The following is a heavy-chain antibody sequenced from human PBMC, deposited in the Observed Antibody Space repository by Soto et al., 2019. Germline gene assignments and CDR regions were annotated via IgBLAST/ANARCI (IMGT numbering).Heavy chain of an antibody. Sequence: GGSLRLSCAASGFTFSSYAMSWVRQAPGKGLEWVSAISGSGGSTYYADSVKGRFTISRDNSKNTLYLQMNSLRAEDTAVYYCAKTFPDLWLQDLYFDYWGQGTLVTVSS. D-gene: IGHD5-18*01. V-gene: IGHV3-23*01. J-gene: IGHJ4*02. CDR1: GFTFSSYA. CDR2: ISGSGGST. CDR3: AKTFPDLWLQDLYFDY.